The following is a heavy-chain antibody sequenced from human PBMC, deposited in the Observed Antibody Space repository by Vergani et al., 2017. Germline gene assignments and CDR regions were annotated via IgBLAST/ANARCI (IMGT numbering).Heavy chain of an antibody. CDR1: GYPFTSYY. CDR2: ITPSGGST. J-gene: IGHJ4*02. CDR3: ARDPMVRGVINAGYFDY. V-gene: IGHV1-46*03. Sequence: QVQLVQSGAEVKKPGASVKVSCKASGYPFTSYYMHWVRQAPGQGLEWMGIITPSGGSTSYAQKFQGRVTMTRDTSTSTVYMGLSSLRSEDTAVYYCARDPMVRGVINAGYFDYWGQGTLVTVSS. D-gene: IGHD3-10*01.